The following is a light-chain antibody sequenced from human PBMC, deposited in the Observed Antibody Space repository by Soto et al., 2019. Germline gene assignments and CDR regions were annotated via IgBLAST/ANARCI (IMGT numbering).Light chain of an antibody. CDR1: QDISRW. CDR3: QQYGSSPLT. CDR2: GAS. Sequence: DIQMTQSPSSVSASVGDRVTITCRASQDISRWLAWYQQKPGKAPKLLIYGASNFQSGVPSRFSGSGSGTDFTLTISRLEPEDFAVYYWQQYGSSPLTFGGGTKVEIK. J-gene: IGKJ4*01. V-gene: IGKV1-12*01.